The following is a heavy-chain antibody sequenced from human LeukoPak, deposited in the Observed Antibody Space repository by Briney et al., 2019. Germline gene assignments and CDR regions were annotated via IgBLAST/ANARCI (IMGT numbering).Heavy chain of an antibody. D-gene: IGHD4-17*01. CDR1: GFAFSSYT. CDR2: ISGSSTYI. Sequence: KSGGSLRLSCAASGFAFSSYTMNWVRQAPGKGLEWVSSISGSSTYIYYADSVKGRVTISRENAKNSLYLQMNSLRAEDTAVYYCARSDYFHNWGQGTLVTVSS. V-gene: IGHV3-21*01. CDR3: ARSDYFHN. J-gene: IGHJ4*02.